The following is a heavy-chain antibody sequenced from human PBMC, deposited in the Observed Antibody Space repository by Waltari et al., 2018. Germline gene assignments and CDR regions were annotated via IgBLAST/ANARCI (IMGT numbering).Heavy chain of an antibody. CDR2: ISSSSNTI. CDR3: ARDPSILDY. Sequence: EVQLVESGGGLVQPGGSLRLSCEASGFMFSSYAMNWVRQAQGKGLEWVSYISSSSNTIYYADSVKGRFTISRDNAKNSLYLQMNSLRAEDTAVYYCARDPSILDYWGQGTLVTVSS. CDR1: GFMFSSYA. J-gene: IGHJ4*02. V-gene: IGHV3-48*01.